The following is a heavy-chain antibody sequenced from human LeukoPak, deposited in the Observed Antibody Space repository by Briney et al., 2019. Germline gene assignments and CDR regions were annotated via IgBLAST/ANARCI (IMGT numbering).Heavy chain of an antibody. CDR1: GGSIRSGSYY. D-gene: IGHD2-21*02. CDR2: IYTSGST. CDR3: ARGGYCGGDCYFYY. V-gene: IGHV4-61*02. Sequence: SETLSLTCTVSGGSIRSGSYYWSWIRQPAGKGLEWIGRIYTSGSTNYNPSLKSRVTISVDTSKNQFSLKLSSVTAADTAVYYCARGGYCGGDCYFYYWGQGTLVTVSS. J-gene: IGHJ4*02.